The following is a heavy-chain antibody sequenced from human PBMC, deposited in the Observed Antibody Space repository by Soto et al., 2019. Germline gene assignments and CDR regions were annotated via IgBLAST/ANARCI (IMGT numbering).Heavy chain of an antibody. Sequence: SETLSLTCTVSGGSISSGDYYWSWIRQPPGKGPEWIGYIYYSGSTYYTPSLKSRVTISVDTSKNQFSLKLSSVTAADTAVYYCARVYVIAVAGTDYYYNGMVVWGQGTTVNVSS. V-gene: IGHV4-30-4*01. J-gene: IGHJ6*02. CDR1: GGSISSGDYY. CDR2: IYYSGST. D-gene: IGHD6-19*01. CDR3: ARVYVIAVAGTDYYYNGMVV.